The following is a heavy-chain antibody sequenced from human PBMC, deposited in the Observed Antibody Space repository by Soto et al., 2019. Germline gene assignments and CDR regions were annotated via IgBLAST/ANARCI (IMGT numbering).Heavy chain of an antibody. J-gene: IGHJ5*02. CDR3: ARLGFYYQSLDP. CDR1: CPSIAAHY. D-gene: IGHD3-22*01. CDR2: IYYAGST. Sequence: SVTLSLTCSVTCPSIAAHYGSYFRQPPGRGLEWVGYIYYAGSTSYNPSLKSRVTISLETSKSQFSLRLSSVTAADTAVYFCARLGFYYQSLDPWGPGTLVTVS. V-gene: IGHV4-59*08.